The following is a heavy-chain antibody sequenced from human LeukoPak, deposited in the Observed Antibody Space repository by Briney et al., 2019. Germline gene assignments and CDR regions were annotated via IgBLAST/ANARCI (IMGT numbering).Heavy chain of an antibody. CDR3: ARGFRHYYYMDV. J-gene: IGHJ6*03. CDR2: ISSSGSTI. CDR1: GFTFSSYE. V-gene: IGHV3-48*03. Sequence: GGSLRLSCAASGFTFSSYEMNWVRQAPGKGLEWVSYISSSGSTIYYADSVKGRFTISRDNAKNSLYLQMNSLRAEDTAVYYCARGFRHYYYMDVWGKGTTVTISS.